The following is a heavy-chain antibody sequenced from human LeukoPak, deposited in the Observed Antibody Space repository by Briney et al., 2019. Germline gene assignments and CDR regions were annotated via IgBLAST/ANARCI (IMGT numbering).Heavy chain of an antibody. Sequence: PGGSLRLSCAASGFIFSDYWMHWVRQAPGKELVWVSQINSDGSRTRSADFVKGRFTTSRDNAKNTLYLQMNSLRDEDTAMYYCVRDNYGVDFWGQGTMVTVSS. CDR2: INSDGSRT. CDR1: GFIFSDYW. V-gene: IGHV3-74*01. CDR3: VRDNYGVDF. J-gene: IGHJ4*02. D-gene: IGHD4/OR15-4a*01.